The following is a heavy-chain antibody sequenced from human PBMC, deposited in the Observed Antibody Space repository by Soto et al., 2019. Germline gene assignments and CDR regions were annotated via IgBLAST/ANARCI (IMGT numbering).Heavy chain of an antibody. D-gene: IGHD2-2*01. V-gene: IGHV1-18*01. Sequence: QVQLVQSGAEVKKPGASVKVSCKASGYTFTSYGISWVRQAPGQGLEWMGWISAYNGNTNYAQKLQGRVTMTTDTSTSKAYMELRSLRADDTAVYYCAREDCISTSCYLADYWGQGTLVTVSS. CDR2: ISAYNGNT. CDR3: AREDCISTSCYLADY. J-gene: IGHJ4*02. CDR1: GYTFTSYG.